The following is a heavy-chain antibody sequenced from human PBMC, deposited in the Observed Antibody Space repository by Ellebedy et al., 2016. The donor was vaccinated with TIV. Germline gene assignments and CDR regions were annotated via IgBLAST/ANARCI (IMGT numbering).Heavy chain of an antibody. V-gene: IGHV4-34*01. CDR2: INHSGST. CDR1: GGSFSGYY. D-gene: IGHD2-2*01. CDR3: ARGVSSAWDIVVVPAAMQAFDI. Sequence: SETLSLTXAVYGGSFSGYYWSWIRQPPGKGLEWIGEINHSGSTNYNPSLKSRVTISVDTSKNQFSLKLSSVTAADTAVYYCARGVSSAWDIVVVPAAMQAFDIWGQGTMVTVSS. J-gene: IGHJ3*02.